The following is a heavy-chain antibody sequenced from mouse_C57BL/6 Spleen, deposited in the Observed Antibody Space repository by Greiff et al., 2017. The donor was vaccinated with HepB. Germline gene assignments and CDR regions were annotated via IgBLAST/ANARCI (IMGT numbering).Heavy chain of an antibody. CDR3: ARGGDYGSTLDY. D-gene: IGHD1-1*01. Sequence: VQLQQSGAELVKPGASVKISCKASGYAFSSYWMNWVKQRPGKGLEWIGQIYPGDGDTNYNGKFKGKATLTADKSSSTAYMQLSSLTSEDSAVYFCARGGDYGSTLDYWGQGTTLTVSS. CDR1: GYAFSSYW. CDR2: IYPGDGDT. V-gene: IGHV1-80*01. J-gene: IGHJ2*01.